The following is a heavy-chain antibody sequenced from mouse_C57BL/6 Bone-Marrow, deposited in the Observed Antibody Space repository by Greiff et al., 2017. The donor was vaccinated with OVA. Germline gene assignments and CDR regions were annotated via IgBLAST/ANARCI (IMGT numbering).Heavy chain of an antibody. CDR1: GYTFTEYT. Sequence: QVQLQQSGAELVKPGASVKLSCKASGYTFTEYTIHWVKQRSGQGLEWIGWFYPGSGSIKYNEKFKDKATFTADQSSSTVYMEISRLTSEDSAVYFCARHEEDYYGIPYLDNGGKGPTLTVSS. V-gene: IGHV1-62-2*01. CDR3: ARHEEDYYGIPYLDN. J-gene: IGHJ2*01. D-gene: IGHD1-1*01. CDR2: FYPGSGSI.